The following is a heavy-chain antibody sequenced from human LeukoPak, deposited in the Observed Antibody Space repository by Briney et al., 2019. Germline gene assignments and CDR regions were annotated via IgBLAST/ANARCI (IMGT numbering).Heavy chain of an antibody. CDR3: ATQRPFDWFGTPVAFDI. D-gene: IGHD3-9*01. Sequence: PGRSLRLSCAASGFTFSSYGMHWVRQAPGKGLEWVAVISYDGSNKYYADSVKGRFTISRDNSKNTLYLQMNSLRAEDTAVYHCATQRPFDWFGTPVAFDIWGQGTMVTVSS. J-gene: IGHJ3*02. CDR1: GFTFSSYG. CDR2: ISYDGSNK. V-gene: IGHV3-30*03.